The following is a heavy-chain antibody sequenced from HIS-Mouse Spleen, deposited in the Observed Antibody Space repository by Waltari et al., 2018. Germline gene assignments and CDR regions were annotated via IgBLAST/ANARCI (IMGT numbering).Heavy chain of an antibody. CDR2: IYYSGST. V-gene: IGHV4-59*01. CDR3: ARGLVAAGIFDY. D-gene: IGHD1-26*01. Sequence: QVQLQESGPGLVKPSETLSLTCTVSGGSISSYYWSWIRQPPGKGLDWIGYIYYSGSTNSNPSLKSRITISVDTSKNQFSLKLSSVTAADTAVYYCARGLVAAGIFDYWGQGTLVTVSS. J-gene: IGHJ4*02. CDR1: GGSISSYY.